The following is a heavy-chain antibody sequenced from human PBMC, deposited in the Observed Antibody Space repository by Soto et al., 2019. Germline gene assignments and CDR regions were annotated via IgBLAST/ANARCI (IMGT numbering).Heavy chain of an antibody. CDR1: GFTVSSYA. V-gene: IGHV3-23*01. D-gene: IGHD5-18*01. CDR2: ISGSGGST. Sequence: EVQLLESGGGLVQPGGSLRLSCGASGFTVSSYAMNLVRQAPGKGLEWVSAISGSGGSTYYADSVKGWFTISRDNSKNTLYLQMNSLRAEDTAVYYCAKGDVDTAMVNYWGQGTLVTVSS. CDR3: AKGDVDTAMVNY. J-gene: IGHJ4*02.